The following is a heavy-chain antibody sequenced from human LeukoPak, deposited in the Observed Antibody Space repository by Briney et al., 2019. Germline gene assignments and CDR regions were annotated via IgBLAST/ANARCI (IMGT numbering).Heavy chain of an antibody. Sequence: PGGSLRLSRAASGFTFSSYEMNWVRQAPGKGLEWVSYISSSGSTIYYADSVKGRFTISRDNAKNSLYLQMNSLRAEDTAVCYCARDLTAAAVSGSYYFDYWGQGTLVTVSS. CDR3: ARDLTAAAVSGSYYFDY. CDR1: GFTFSSYE. D-gene: IGHD6-13*01. CDR2: ISSSGSTI. V-gene: IGHV3-48*03. J-gene: IGHJ4*02.